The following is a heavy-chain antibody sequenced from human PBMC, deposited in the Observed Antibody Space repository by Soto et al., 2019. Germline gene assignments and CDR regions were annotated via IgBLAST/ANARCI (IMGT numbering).Heavy chain of an antibody. V-gene: IGHV1-3*05. CDR1: GYTFSDYA. CDR2: INAGNGNT. Sequence: QVQLVQSGAEEKKPGASVKVSCKASGYTFSDYAIHWVRQAPGQRPEWMGWINAGNGNTKYSQKFQGRVTITRDTSASTPHMELSSLRSADTAVYYCARGTPVWFAPWGQGTRVPVSS. CDR3: ARGTPVWFAP. J-gene: IGHJ5*02. D-gene: IGHD3-10*01.